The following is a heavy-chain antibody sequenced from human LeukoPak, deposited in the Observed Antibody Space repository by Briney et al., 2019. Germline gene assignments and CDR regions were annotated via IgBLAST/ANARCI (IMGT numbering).Heavy chain of an antibody. V-gene: IGHV4-34*01. D-gene: IGHD3-10*01. J-gene: IGHJ4*02. CDR2: INHSGST. CDR3: ARRAYYGSGSYYPY. Sequence: PSETLSLTCAVYGGSFSGYYWSWIRQPPGKGLEWIGEINHSGSTNYNPSLKSRVTISVDTSKNQFSLKLSSVTAADTAVYYCARRAYYGSGSYYPYWGQGTLVTVSS. CDR1: GGSFSGYY.